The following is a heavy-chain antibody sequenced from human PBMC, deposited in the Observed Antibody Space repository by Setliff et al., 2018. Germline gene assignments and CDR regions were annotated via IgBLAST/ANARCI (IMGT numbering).Heavy chain of an antibody. CDR1: GFTFSTYR. Sequence: SLRLSCAASGFTFSTYRMHWVRQAPGKGLEWVAVIWDDGVKKYHADSVKGRFTISRDNSKNTLYLQMSSLRPEDTAVYYCARTCSGSGCYAGLESWGQGTPVTVSS. J-gene: IGHJ4*02. D-gene: IGHD2-15*01. CDR2: IWDDGVKK. CDR3: ARTCSGSGCYAGLES. V-gene: IGHV3-33*08.